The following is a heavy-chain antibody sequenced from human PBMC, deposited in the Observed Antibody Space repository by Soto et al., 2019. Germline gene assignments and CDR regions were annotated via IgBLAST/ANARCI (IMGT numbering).Heavy chain of an antibody. CDR2: ISGSGGST. D-gene: IGHD2-21*02. J-gene: IGHJ4*02. CDR3: AKDGPCGGDCYNFDY. V-gene: IGHV3-23*01. Sequence: GGSLRLSCEASGFTFRNYKMNWVRQAPGKGLEWVSAISGSGGSTYYADSVKGRFTISRDNSKNTLYLQMNSLRAEDTAVYYCAKDGPCGGDCYNFDYWGQGTLVTVSS. CDR1: GFTFRNYK.